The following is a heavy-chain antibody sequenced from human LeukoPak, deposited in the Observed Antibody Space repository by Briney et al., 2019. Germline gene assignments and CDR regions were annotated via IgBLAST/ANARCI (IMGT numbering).Heavy chain of an antibody. Sequence: ASVXVSCKASGGTFSSYAISWVRQAPGQGLEWMGGIIPIFGTANYAQKFQGRVTITADESTSTAYMELSSLRSEDTAVYYCAREKGCRYYYGSGSYFPCSVDVWGKGTTVTVSS. CDR1: GGTFSSYA. V-gene: IGHV1-69*13. J-gene: IGHJ6*04. D-gene: IGHD3-10*01. CDR3: AREKGCRYYYGSGSYFPCSVDV. CDR2: IIPIFGTA.